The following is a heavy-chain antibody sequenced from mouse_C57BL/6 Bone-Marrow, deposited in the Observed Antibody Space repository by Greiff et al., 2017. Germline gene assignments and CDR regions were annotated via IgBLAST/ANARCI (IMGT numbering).Heavy chain of an antibody. CDR1: GFTFSSYA. CDR2: ISSGGDYI. CDR3: TRDITAPFDY. J-gene: IGHJ2*01. V-gene: IGHV5-9-1*02. D-gene: IGHD1-3*01. Sequence: EVKLVESGEGLVKPGGSLKLSCAASGFTFSSYAMSWVRQTPEKRLEWVAYISSGGDYIYYADTVKGRFTISRDNARNTLYLHMSSLKSEDTAMYYCTRDITAPFDYWGQGTTLTVSS.